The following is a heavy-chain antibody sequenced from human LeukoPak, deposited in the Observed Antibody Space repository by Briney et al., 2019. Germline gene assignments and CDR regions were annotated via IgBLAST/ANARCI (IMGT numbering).Heavy chain of an antibody. CDR2: SNPSGGST. Sequence: ASVKVSCKASGYTFTTYYIHWVRQAPGQGLEWMGISNPSGGSTRYAQRFQGRVTMASDTSTGTVYLELSSLRSEDTAVYYCTREAGYGDFDYWGQGTLVTVSS. J-gene: IGHJ4*02. CDR3: TREAGYGDFDY. V-gene: IGHV1-46*01. CDR1: GYTFTTYY. D-gene: IGHD4-17*01.